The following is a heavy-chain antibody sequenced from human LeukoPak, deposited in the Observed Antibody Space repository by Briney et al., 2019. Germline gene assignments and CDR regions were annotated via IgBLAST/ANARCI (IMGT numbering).Heavy chain of an antibody. CDR3: AKVETATLPDSAFDI. CDR1: GFTFSSDA. D-gene: IGHD5-24*01. J-gene: IGHJ3*02. CDR2: MSGSGGTT. V-gene: IGHV3-23*01. Sequence: GGSLRLSCAASGFTFSSDAMSWVRDAPGHGLEWVSAMSGSGGTTYYADAVKGRFTISRDNSKNTLYLQMNSLRAEDTAVYYCAKVETATLPDSAFDIWGQGTMVTVSS.